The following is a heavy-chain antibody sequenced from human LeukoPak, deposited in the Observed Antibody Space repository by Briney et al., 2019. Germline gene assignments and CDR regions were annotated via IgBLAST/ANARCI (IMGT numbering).Heavy chain of an antibody. Sequence: QSGGSLRLSWAASGXTFSSYAMHWVRQAPGKGLEYVSAISSNGGRTYYANSVKGRFTISRDNSKNTLYLQMGSLRAEDMAVYYCAREGVEWPRGSMDVWGQGTTVTVSS. J-gene: IGHJ6*02. D-gene: IGHD3-3*01. V-gene: IGHV3-64*01. CDR1: GXTFSSYA. CDR2: ISSNGGRT. CDR3: AREGVEWPRGSMDV.